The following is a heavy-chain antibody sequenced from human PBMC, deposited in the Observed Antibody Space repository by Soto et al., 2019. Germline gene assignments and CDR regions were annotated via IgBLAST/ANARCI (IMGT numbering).Heavy chain of an antibody. CDR3: AGGRDQPPVGLYFES. Sequence: SVKVSCKASADDFTDYIFDWVRQAPGQGLEWMGGIIPMFGTPKYAQKFQHRVTISADVSTGTAYMELTRLRFDDTAVYYCAGGRDQPPVGLYFESWGEGTRVTVSS. CDR1: ADDFTDYI. V-gene: IGHV1-69*13. D-gene: IGHD1-26*01. J-gene: IGHJ4*02. CDR2: IIPMFGTP.